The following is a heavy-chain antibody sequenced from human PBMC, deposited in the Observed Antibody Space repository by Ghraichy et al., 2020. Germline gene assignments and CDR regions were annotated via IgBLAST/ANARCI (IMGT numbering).Heavy chain of an antibody. J-gene: IGHJ6*02. CDR2: IYYSGST. V-gene: IGHV4-31*03. CDR3: ASLPHLKHNYYYYYGMDV. Sequence: SETLSLTCTVSGGSISSGGYYWSWIRQHPGKGLEWIGYIYYSGSTYYNPSLKSRVTISVDTSKNQFSLKLSSVTAADTAVYYCASLPHLKHNYYYYYGMDVWGQGTTVTVSS. CDR1: GGSISSGGYY.